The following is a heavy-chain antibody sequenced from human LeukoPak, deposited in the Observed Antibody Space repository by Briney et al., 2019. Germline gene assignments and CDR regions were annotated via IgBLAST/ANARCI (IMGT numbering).Heavy chain of an antibody. D-gene: IGHD3-16*01. V-gene: IGHV3-23*01. CDR1: GFTFSDFW. CDR3: AKDKVGGGEEFDY. J-gene: IGHJ4*02. Sequence: PGGSLRLSCAGSGFTFSDFWMTWVRQTPGKGLEWVSAISGSGGSTYYADSVKGRFTISRDNSKNTLYLQMNSLRAEDTAVYYCAKDKVGGGEEFDYWGQGTLITVSS. CDR2: ISGSGGST.